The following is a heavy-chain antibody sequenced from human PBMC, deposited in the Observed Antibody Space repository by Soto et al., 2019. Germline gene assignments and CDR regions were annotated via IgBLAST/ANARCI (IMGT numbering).Heavy chain of an antibody. D-gene: IGHD5-12*01. CDR3: ATDLELAWPDAFDI. CDR1: GYTLTELS. CDR2: FDPEDGET. J-gene: IGHJ3*02. V-gene: IGHV1-24*01. Sequence: QVQLVQSGAEVKKPGASVKVSCKVSGYTLTELSMHWVRQAPGKGLEWMGGFDPEDGETIYAQKFQGRVTITEDISTDTAYMEMSSLRSEDTAVYYCATDLELAWPDAFDIWGQGTMVTVSS.